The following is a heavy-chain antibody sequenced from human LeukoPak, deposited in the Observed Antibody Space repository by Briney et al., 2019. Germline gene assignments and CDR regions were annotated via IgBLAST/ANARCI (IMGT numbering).Heavy chain of an antibody. V-gene: IGHV4-61*02. J-gene: IGHJ4*02. D-gene: IGHD3-22*01. Sequence: PSQTLSLTCTVSGGSISSGSYYWSWIRQPAGKGLEWIGRIYTSGSTNYNPSLKSRVTISVDTSKNQFSLKLSSVTAADTAVYYCARDPADYYDSSGYSAPRLSDYWGQGTLVTVSS. CDR1: GGSISSGSYY. CDR3: ARDPADYYDSSGYSAPRLSDY. CDR2: IYTSGST.